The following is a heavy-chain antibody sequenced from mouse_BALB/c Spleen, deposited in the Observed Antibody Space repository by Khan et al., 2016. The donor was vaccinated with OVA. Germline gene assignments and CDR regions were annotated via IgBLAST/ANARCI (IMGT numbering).Heavy chain of an antibody. CDR1: GFSLTNYG. D-gene: IGHD2-10*01. J-gene: IGHJ4*01. Sequence: QVQLKESGPGLVAPSQSLSITCTISGFSLTNYGIHWVRQPPGKGLEWLVVIWSDGTTTYNSALKSRLSINKDNSKSQVFLKMNSLQTDDTAMYYCARQPYYHYYLVDYWGQGTSVTVSS. CDR2: IWSDGTT. CDR3: ARQPYYHYYLVDY. V-gene: IGHV2-6-1*01.